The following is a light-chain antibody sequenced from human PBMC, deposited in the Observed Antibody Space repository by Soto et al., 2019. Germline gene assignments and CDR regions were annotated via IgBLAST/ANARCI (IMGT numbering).Light chain of an antibody. J-gene: IGKJ5*01. CDR1: QSFRGL. CDR2: DAY. V-gene: IGKV3-11*01. Sequence: EVVLTQSPVTLSLSPGERATLSCRARQSFRGLLAWYQQKPGQAPRLLIYDAYNRATGIPPRFSGSGSGTDFTLTISSLEPEDSAVYYCQQRHMWPIMFGQGTRLEIK. CDR3: QQRHMWPIM.